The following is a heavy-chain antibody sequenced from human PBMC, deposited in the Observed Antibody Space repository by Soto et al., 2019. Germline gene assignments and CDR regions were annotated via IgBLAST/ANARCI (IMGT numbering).Heavy chain of an antibody. CDR1: VFTFSTYW. D-gene: IGHD3-22*01. J-gene: IGHJ6*02. CDR2: INSDGCTT. Sequence: RGSLRLSCAGSVFTFSTYWMHWARQSPGKGLVWVLRINSDGCTTSYAYSVKGRFTSSRDNAKNSLYLQMNSLRAEDTAVPYCTRAIAYYGMDVWRQGTAVTVSS. CDR3: TRAIAYYGMDV. V-gene: IGHV3-74*01.